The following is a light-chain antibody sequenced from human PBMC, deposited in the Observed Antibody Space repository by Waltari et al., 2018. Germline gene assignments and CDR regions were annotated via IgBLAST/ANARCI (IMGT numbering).Light chain of an antibody. CDR3: LQDHTYPLT. V-gene: IGKV1-6*01. CDR1: QGINTD. CDR2: GAS. Sequence: AIQMTKSPSSLSASVGDRVTISCRASQGINTDLGWYQQKPGRAPKLLISGASTLQSGVPSRFSGSGSGTVFTLTISSLQPDDFTTYFCLQDHTYPLTFGQGTKVDI. J-gene: IGKJ1*01.